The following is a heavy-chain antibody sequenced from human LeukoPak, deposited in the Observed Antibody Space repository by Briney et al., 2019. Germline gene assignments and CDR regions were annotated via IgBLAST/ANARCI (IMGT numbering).Heavy chain of an antibody. CDR3: ARQPFRRSGGSYFDY. Sequence: ASVKVSCKASGYTFNSYDISWVRQAPGQGLEWMAWISTYNGNTNYALKVQGRATMTTDTSTSTAYMELRSLRSDDTAVYYCARQPFRRSGGSYFDYWGQGTLVTVSS. CDR1: GYTFNSYD. J-gene: IGHJ4*02. D-gene: IGHD6-19*01. CDR2: ISTYNGNT. V-gene: IGHV1-18*01.